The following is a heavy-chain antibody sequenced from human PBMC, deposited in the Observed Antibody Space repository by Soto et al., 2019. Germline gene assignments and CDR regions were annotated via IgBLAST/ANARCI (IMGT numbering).Heavy chain of an antibody. Sequence: QVLLVQSGPEVKKPGSSVKVSCKASGGTFNNYAINWVRQDPGKGLGWMGGVIPTFGTGNHAKKYQGRGTSTADEATTTAYMEPNSLRSEDTAIYYCASFDGTLVRGGRSSRYEMDVWGQGTTVIVSS. CDR3: ASFDGTLVRGGRSSRYEMDV. CDR2: VIPTFGTG. D-gene: IGHD3-10*01. J-gene: IGHJ6*02. V-gene: IGHV1-69*01. CDR1: GGTFNNYA.